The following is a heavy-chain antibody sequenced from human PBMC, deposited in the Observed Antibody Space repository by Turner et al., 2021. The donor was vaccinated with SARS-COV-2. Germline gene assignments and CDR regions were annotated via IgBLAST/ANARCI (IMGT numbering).Heavy chain of an antibody. Sequence: QVQLVQSGAEVKKPGASVKVSCKVSGYTLTELSMHWVRQAPGKGLEWMGGFDPEYDETIYAQKFQGRVTMTEDTSADTAYMELSSPRSEDTAVYYCATCRDGYNWGAFHIWGQGTMVTVSS. J-gene: IGHJ3*02. CDR3: ATCRDGYNWGAFHI. CDR2: FDPEYDET. D-gene: IGHD5-12*01. CDR1: GYTLTELS. V-gene: IGHV1-24*01.